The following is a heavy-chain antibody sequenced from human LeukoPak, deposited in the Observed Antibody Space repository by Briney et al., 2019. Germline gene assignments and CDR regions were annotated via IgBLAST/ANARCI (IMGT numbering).Heavy chain of an antibody. D-gene: IGHD2-2*01. V-gene: IGHV6-1*01. CDR2: TYYRSTWYN. Sequence: QTLSLTCAISGDSVSSNSVTWNWIRQAPSRGLEWLVRTYYRSTWYNDYAVSVRGPITVNPDTSKNQFSIHLNSVTHEDTAVYYCARRLTQYDCFDPWGQGTLVTVSS. CDR1: GDSVSSNSVT. J-gene: IGHJ5*02. CDR3: ARRLTQYDCFDP.